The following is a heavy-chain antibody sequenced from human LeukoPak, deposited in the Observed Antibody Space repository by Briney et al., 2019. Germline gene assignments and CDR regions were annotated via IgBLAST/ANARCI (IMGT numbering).Heavy chain of an antibody. CDR1: GGSISSSSYY. D-gene: IGHD3-22*01. Sequence: SETLSLTCTVSGGSISSSSYYWGWIRQPPGKGLEWIGSIYYSGSTYYNPSLKSRVTISVDTSKNQFSLKPSSVTAADTAVYFCPRQRSLIVVAGWFDPWGPGTLVTVSS. V-gene: IGHV4-39*01. CDR3: PRQRSLIVVAGWFDP. J-gene: IGHJ5*02. CDR2: IYYSGST.